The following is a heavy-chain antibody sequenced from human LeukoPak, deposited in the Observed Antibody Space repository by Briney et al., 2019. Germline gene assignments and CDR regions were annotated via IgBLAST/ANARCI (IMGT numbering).Heavy chain of an antibody. J-gene: IGHJ6*03. Sequence: GGSLRLSCAASGFTFSSYEMNWVRQAPGKGLEWISYISTSGTPIYYADSVKGRFTISRDNAKNSLYLQMNSLRAEDTAVYYCARKAGYYYYMDVWGKGTTVTVSS. D-gene: IGHD1-14*01. CDR2: ISTSGTPI. CDR1: GFTFSSYE. V-gene: IGHV3-48*03. CDR3: ARKAGYYYYMDV.